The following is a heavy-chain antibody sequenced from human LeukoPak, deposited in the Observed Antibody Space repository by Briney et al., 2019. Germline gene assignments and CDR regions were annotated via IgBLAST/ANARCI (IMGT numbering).Heavy chain of an antibody. CDR2: IYYSGST. J-gene: IGHJ6*02. D-gene: IGHD3-22*01. Sequence: SETLSLTCAVYGGSFSDYYWSWIRQPPGKGLEWIGYIYYSGSTNYNPSLKSRVTISVDTSKNQFSLKLSSVTAADTAVYYCARVDSRNYYGMDVWGQGTTVTVSS. CDR3: ARVDSRNYYGMDV. CDR1: GGSFSDYY. V-gene: IGHV4-59*01.